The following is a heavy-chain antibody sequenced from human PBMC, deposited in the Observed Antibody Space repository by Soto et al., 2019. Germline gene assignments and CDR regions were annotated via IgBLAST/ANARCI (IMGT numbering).Heavy chain of an antibody. CDR2: INAGNGNT. D-gene: IGHD3-3*01. CDR3: ARGIFGVVRDYYYGMDV. J-gene: IGHJ6*02. CDR1: GYTFTSYA. V-gene: IGHV1-3*01. Sequence: ASVKVSCKASGYTFTSYAMHWVRQAPGQRLEWMGWINAGNGNTKYSQKFQGRVTITRDTSASTAYMELSSLRSEDTAVYYCARGIFGVVRDYYYGMDVWGQGTKVTVSS.